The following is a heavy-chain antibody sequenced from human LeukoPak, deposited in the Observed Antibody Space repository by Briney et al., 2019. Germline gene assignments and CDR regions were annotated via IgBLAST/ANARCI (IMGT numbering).Heavy chain of an antibody. CDR1: GGSISSYY. CDR2: IYSSGTT. Sequence: PSETLSLTCTVSGGSISSYYWSWIRQPPGRGLEWIGYIYSSGTTNYNPSLKSRVTISVDTSKNQFSLKLSSVTAADTAVYYCARDRIIHSYYDSSGYYYYYYYGMDVWGQGTTVTVSS. CDR3: ARDRIIHSYYDSSGYYYYYYYGMDV. J-gene: IGHJ6*02. V-gene: IGHV4-59*01. D-gene: IGHD3-22*01.